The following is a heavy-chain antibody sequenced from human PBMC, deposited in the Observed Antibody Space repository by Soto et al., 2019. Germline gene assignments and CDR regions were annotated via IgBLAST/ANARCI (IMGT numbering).Heavy chain of an antibody. CDR2: INPNSGGT. CDR3: ARGPRIRFLEWLTNWFDP. CDR1: GHTFTGYY. Sequence: ASVKVSCKASGHTFTGYYMHWVRQAPGQGLEWMGWINPNSGGTNYAQKFQGRVTMTRDTSISTAYMELSRLRSDDTAVYYCARGPRIRFLEWLTNWFDPWGQGTLVTVSS. V-gene: IGHV1-2*02. D-gene: IGHD3-3*01. J-gene: IGHJ5*02.